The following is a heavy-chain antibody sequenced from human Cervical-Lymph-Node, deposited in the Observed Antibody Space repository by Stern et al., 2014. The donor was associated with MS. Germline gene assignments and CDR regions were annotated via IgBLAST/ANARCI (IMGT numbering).Heavy chain of an antibody. J-gene: IGHJ4*02. CDR3: ARQDGYNLDY. D-gene: IGHD5-24*01. CDR1: GFTFSYYD. V-gene: IGHV3-21*01. CDR2: ITSGSAYL. Sequence: EVQLVESGGDLVKPGGSLRLSCEASGFTFSYYDMNWVRQAPGKGLEWVSSITSGSAYLYYADSVKGRFTISRDNAKNSLYLQMNSLRAEDTALFYCARQDGYNLDYWGRGPLVTVSS.